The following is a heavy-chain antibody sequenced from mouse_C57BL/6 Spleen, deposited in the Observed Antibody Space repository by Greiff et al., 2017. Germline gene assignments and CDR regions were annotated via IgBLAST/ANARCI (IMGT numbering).Heavy chain of an antibody. V-gene: IGHV7-3*01. CDR2: IRNKANGYTT. Sequence: EVKVVESGGGLVQPGGSLSLSCAASGFTFTDYYMSWVRQPPGKALEWLGFIRNKANGYTTEYSASVKGRFTISRDNSQSILYLQMNALRAEDSATYYCARYADYYYGRGYFDVWGTGTTVTVSS. J-gene: IGHJ1*03. D-gene: IGHD1-1*01. CDR1: GFTFTDYY. CDR3: ARYADYYYGRGYFDV.